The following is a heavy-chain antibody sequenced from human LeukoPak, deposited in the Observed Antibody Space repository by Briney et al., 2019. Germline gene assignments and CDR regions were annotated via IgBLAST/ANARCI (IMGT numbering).Heavy chain of an antibody. V-gene: IGHV5-51*01. D-gene: IGHD5-18*01. Sequence: GESLKISCKGSAALPATGSAGCARCPGKVWSGWGSPGDSDTRYSPSFQGQVTISADKSISTAYLQWSSLKASDTAMYYCARRRQLWDLDYWGQGTLVTVSS. CDR2: PGDSDT. CDR3: ARRRQLWDLDY. J-gene: IGHJ4*02. CDR1: AALPATG.